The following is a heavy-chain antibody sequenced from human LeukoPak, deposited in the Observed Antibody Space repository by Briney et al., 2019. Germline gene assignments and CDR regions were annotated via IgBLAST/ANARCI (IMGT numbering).Heavy chain of an antibody. V-gene: IGHV3-23*01. Sequence: PGESLRLSCAASGFTFSSYAMSWVRQAPEKGLEWVSAIGGSGTNTYYADSVKGRFTISRDNSKNTLYLQMNSLRAEDTAVYYCAKVKGYCSSTSCSNYYYYGMDVWGQGTTVTVSS. D-gene: IGHD2-2*01. CDR3: AKVKGYCSSTSCSNYYYYGMDV. CDR1: GFTFSSYA. CDR2: IGGSGTNT. J-gene: IGHJ6*02.